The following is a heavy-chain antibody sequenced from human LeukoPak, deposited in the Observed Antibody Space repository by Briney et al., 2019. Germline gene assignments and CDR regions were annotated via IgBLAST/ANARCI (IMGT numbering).Heavy chain of an antibody. CDR2: IYSGGYP. V-gene: IGHV3-53*01. D-gene: IGHD1-26*01. CDR1: GLTVSSNY. Sequence: GGSLRLSCAVSGLTVSSNYMSWVRQAPGKGLEWVSVIYSGGYPYYSDSVKGRLAISRDNSKNTLYLKMNSFSREDTAVYYCARHLRPFYSGSYWERHDAFDIWGQGTMLTVSS. J-gene: IGHJ3*02. CDR3: ARHLRPFYSGSYWERHDAFDI.